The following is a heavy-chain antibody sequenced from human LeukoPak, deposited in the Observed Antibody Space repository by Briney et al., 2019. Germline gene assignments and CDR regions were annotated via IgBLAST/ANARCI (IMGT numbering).Heavy chain of an antibody. D-gene: IGHD3-16*01. Sequence: GASVKVSCKASGYTFTSYAMHWVRQAPGQRLEWMGWINAGNGNTKYSQKFQGRVTITRDTSASTAYMELSSLRSEDTAVYYCALVLRPQPGISDYGTLNDWGQGTLVTASS. V-gene: IGHV1-3*01. CDR2: INAGNGNT. CDR1: GYTFTSYA. J-gene: IGHJ4*02. CDR3: ALVLRPQPGISDYGTLND.